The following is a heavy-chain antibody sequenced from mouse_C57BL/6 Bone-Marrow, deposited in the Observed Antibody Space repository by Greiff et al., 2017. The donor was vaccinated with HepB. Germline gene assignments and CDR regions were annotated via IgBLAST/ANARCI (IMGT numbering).Heavy chain of an antibody. D-gene: IGHD1-1*01. Sequence: QVQLQQPGAELVKPGASVKMSCKASGYTFTSYWITWVKQRPGQGLEWIGDIYPGSGSTNYNEKFKSKATLTVDTSSSTAYMQLSSLTSEDSAVYYCARSTTVVHYYAMDYWGQGTSVTVSS. CDR2: IYPGSGST. V-gene: IGHV1-55*01. J-gene: IGHJ4*01. CDR3: ARSTTVVHYYAMDY. CDR1: GYTFTSYW.